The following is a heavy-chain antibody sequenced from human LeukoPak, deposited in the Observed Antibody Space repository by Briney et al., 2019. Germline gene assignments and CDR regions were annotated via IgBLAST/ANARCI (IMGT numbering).Heavy chain of an antibody. D-gene: IGHD5-24*01. V-gene: IGHV4-59*01. Sequence: PSETLSLTCTVSGGSISSYFWSWIRQPPGKGLEWIGYIHYSGSTKYNPSLKSRVTISVDRSKNQFSLKLSSVTAADTAVYYCARVLGGGYNYYYYYMDVWGKGTTVTVSS. CDR3: ARVLGGGYNYYYYYMDV. CDR2: IHYSGST. J-gene: IGHJ6*03. CDR1: GGSISSYF.